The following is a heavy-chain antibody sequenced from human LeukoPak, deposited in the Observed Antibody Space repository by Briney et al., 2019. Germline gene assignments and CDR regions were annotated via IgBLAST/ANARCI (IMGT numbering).Heavy chain of an antibody. CDR1: GFTFSGSA. CDR3: TTLIVVVPATAGSYSQRYLDY. Sequence: GGSLRLSCAASGFTFSGSAMHWVRQASVKGLGWVGRIRSKANSYATAYAASVKGRFTISRDDSKNTAYLQMNSLKTEDTAVYYCTTLIVVVPATAGSYSQRYLDYWGQGTLVTVSS. J-gene: IGHJ4*02. CDR2: IRSKANSYAT. V-gene: IGHV3-73*01. D-gene: IGHD2-2*01.